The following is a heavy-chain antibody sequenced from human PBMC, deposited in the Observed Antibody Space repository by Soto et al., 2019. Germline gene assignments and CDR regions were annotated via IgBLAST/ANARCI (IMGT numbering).Heavy chain of an antibody. D-gene: IGHD2-2*01. V-gene: IGHV3-23*01. J-gene: IGHJ4*02. Sequence: GGSLRLSCAASGFTFSSYAMSWVRQAPGKGLEWVSAISGSGGSTYYADSVKGRFTISRDNSKNTLYLQMNSLRAEDTAVYYCAKDLRESIVVVPAAVPWGQGTLVTVSS. CDR3: AKDLRESIVVVPAAVP. CDR1: GFTFSSYA. CDR2: ISGSGGST.